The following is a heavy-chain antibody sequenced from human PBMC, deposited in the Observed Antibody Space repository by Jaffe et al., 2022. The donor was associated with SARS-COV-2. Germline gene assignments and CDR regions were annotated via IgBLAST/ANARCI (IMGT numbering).Heavy chain of an antibody. J-gene: IGHJ4*02. Sequence: QVQLVESGGGVVQPGRSLRLSCAASGFTFSSYAMHWVRQAPGKGLEWVAVISYDGSNKYYADSVKGRFTISRDNSKNTLYLQMNSLRAEDTAVYYCARDLGGIAVAGTDYWGQGTLVTVSS. CDR1: GFTFSSYA. V-gene: IGHV3-30*04. D-gene: IGHD6-19*01. CDR2: ISYDGSNK. CDR3: ARDLGGIAVAGTDY.